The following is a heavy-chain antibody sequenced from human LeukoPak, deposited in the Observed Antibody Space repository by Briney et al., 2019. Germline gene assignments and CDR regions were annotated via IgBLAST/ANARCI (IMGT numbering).Heavy chain of an antibody. Sequence: RGGALLLSCAASGFTFNDYYMRGSRRAPGEGLGWRSYINIGGRNTYYAASEKGGITISSDNAKKSLYLEMNNLRAEDTAVYYCATDGAGFDTWGQGVLVTVSS. J-gene: IGHJ5*02. V-gene: IGHV3-11*01. CDR3: ATDGAGFDT. CDR2: INIGGRNT. CDR1: GFTFNDYY.